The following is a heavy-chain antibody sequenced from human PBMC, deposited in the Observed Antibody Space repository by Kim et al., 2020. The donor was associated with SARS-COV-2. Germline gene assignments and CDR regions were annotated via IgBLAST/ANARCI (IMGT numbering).Heavy chain of an antibody. V-gene: IGHV6-1*01. J-gene: IGHJ4*02. CDR3: ARDLPGTRSFDY. CDR1: EDSVSSNSAA. CDR2: TYYRSKWYN. Sequence: SQTLSLTCAISEDSVSSNSAAWNWIRQSPSRGLEWLGRTYYRSKWYNDYAVSVKSRITINSDTSNNQFSLHLNSVTPEDTAVYYCARDLPGTRSFDYWGQGTPVTVSS. D-gene: IGHD1-1*01.